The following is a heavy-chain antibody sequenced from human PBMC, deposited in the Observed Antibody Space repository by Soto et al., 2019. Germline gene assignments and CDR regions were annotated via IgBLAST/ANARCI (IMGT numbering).Heavy chain of an antibody. J-gene: IGHJ3*02. CDR3: EGYSYGPPYAFDI. Sequence: ASETLSLTCTVSGGSISSGGYYWSWIRQHPGKGLEWIGYIYYSGSTYYNPSLKSRVTISVDTSKNQFSLKLSSVTAADTAVYYCEGYSYGPPYAFDIWGQGTMVTVSS. D-gene: IGHD5-18*01. V-gene: IGHV4-31*03. CDR1: GGSISSGGYY. CDR2: IYYSGST.